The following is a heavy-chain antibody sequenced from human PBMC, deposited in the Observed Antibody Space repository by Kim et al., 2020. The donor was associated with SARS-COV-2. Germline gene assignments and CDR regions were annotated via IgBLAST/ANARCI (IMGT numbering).Heavy chain of an antibody. CDR2: INHSGST. Sequence: SETLSLTCAVYGGSFSGYYWSWIRQPPGKGLEWIGEINHSGSTNYNPSLKSRVTISVDTSKNQFSLKLSSVTAADTAVYYCARLRIAAAHSYYYYYYGMDVWGQGTTVTVSS. J-gene: IGHJ6*02. D-gene: IGHD6-13*01. V-gene: IGHV4-34*01. CDR3: ARLRIAAAHSYYYYYYGMDV. CDR1: GGSFSGYY.